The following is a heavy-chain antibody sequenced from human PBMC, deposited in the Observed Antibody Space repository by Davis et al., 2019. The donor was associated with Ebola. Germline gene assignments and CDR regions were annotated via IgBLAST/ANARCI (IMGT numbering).Heavy chain of an antibody. D-gene: IGHD5-18*01. CDR3: ARDRSRVDTAMVTYYYGMDV. Sequence: ASVKVSCKASGGTFSSYAISWVRQAPGPGLEWMGIINPSGGSTSYAQKFQGWVTMTRDTSISTAYMELSRLRSDDTAVYYCARDRSRVDTAMVTYYYGMDVWGQGTTVTVSS. CDR2: INPSGGST. V-gene: IGHV1-2*04. J-gene: IGHJ6*02. CDR1: GGTFSSYA.